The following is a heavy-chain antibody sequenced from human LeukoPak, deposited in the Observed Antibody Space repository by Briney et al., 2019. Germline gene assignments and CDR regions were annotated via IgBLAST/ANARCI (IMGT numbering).Heavy chain of an antibody. Sequence: SETLSLTCTVSGGSISSSTYYWVWIRQRPGKGLEWIATINYSGSTYYNPSLKSRVTISVDTSNNQFSLTLSSVTAADTAMYYCARHSDYVGDSSLDTDAFDAWGRGTMVTVSS. CDR2: INYSGST. CDR1: GGSISSSTYY. CDR3: ARHSDYVGDSSLDTDAFDA. V-gene: IGHV4-39*01. J-gene: IGHJ3*01. D-gene: IGHD4-23*01.